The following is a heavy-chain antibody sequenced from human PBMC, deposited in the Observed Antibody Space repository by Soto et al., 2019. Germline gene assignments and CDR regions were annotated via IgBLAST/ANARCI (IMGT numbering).Heavy chain of an antibody. CDR2: VSQSGSS. CDR3: ARGLKGYSSSWYVD. CDR1: GGSFSAYC. D-gene: IGHD6-13*01. Sequence: SSETLSLTCAVYGGSFSAYCWSWIRQPPGKGLEWIGEVSQSGSSNYNPSLKSRVTISVDTSKNQFSLRLSSVTAAGTAVYYCARGLKGYSSSWYVDWGQGTQVTVSS. V-gene: IGHV4-34*01. J-gene: IGHJ4*02.